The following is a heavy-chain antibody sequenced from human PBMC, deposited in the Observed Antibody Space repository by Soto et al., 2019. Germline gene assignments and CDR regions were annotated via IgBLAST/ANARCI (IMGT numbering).Heavy chain of an antibody. CDR3: AKRGSVSSYDY. V-gene: IGHV3-23*01. Sequence: EVQLLESGGGLVQPGGSLRLSCAASGFTFSSYAMRWVRQAPGKGLEWVSAISGSGGSTYYADSVKGRFTLSRDKSKNTLYLQMSSLRAADTAVYYCAKRGSVSSYDYWGQGTLVTVSS. D-gene: IGHD3-10*01. J-gene: IGHJ4*02. CDR1: GFTFSSYA. CDR2: ISGSGGST.